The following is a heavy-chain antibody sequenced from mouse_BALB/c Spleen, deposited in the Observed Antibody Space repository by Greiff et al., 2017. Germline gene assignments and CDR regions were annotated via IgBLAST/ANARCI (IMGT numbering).Heavy chain of an antibody. CDR1: GDSITSGY. Sequence: EVMLVESGPSLVKPSQTLSLTCSVTGDSITSGYWNWIRKFPGNKLEYMGYISYSGSTYYNPSLKSRISITRDTSKNQYYLQLNSVTTEDTATYYCARYFYGYDGFAYWGQGTLVTVSA. J-gene: IGHJ3*01. CDR3: ARYFYGYDGFAY. V-gene: IGHV3-8*02. D-gene: IGHD2-2*01. CDR2: ISYSGST.